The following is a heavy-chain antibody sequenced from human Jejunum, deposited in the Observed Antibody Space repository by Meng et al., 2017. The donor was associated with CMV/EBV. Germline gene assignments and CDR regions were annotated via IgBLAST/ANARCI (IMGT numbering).Heavy chain of an antibody. CDR1: FTSFS. J-gene: IGHJ6*02. Sequence: FTSFSMNWVRQAPGKGLEWVSSISSYSSHIYYADSVKGRFTISRDNAKNSLYLQMNSLRAEDTAVYYCATLISSPDYDYYYGMDVWGQGTTVTSP. V-gene: IGHV3-21*01. D-gene: IGHD3-10*01. CDR2: ISSYSSHI. CDR3: ATLISSPDYDYYYGMDV.